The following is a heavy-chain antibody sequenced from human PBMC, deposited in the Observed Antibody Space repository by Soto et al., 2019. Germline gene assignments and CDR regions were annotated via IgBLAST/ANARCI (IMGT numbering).Heavy chain of an antibody. Sequence: ASVKVSCKASGYTFTRYGIGWARQAPGQGLEWMGWINTYNGNTNYAQNVQGRVTLTTDTSTSTAYMELRSLRSNDTAIYYCAMVDVYVTPSPQDVWGQGTTVTSP. CDR2: INTYNGNT. CDR3: AMVDVYVTPSPQDV. CDR1: GYTFTRYG. V-gene: IGHV1-18*01. D-gene: IGHD3-16*01. J-gene: IGHJ6*02.